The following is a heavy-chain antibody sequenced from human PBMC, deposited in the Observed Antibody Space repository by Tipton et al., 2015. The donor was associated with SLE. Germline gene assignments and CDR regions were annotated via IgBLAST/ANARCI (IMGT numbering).Heavy chain of an antibody. V-gene: IGHV4-59*01. CDR2: MYYSGST. CDR1: GGSFSGYY. J-gene: IGHJ3*02. CDR3: ASDGVWNPI. D-gene: IGHD1-1*01. Sequence: TLSLTCAVYGGSFSGYYWSWIRQPPGKGLEWIGCMYYSGSTNYNPSLKSRVTISVDTSKNQFSLKLSSVTAADTAVYYCASDGVWNPIWGQGTMVTVSS.